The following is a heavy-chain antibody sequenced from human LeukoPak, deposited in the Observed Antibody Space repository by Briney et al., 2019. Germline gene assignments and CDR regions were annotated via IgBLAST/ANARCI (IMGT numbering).Heavy chain of an antibody. CDR2: IYYSGST. Sequence: PSETLSLTCTVSGGSISSYYWSWIRQPPGKGLEWIGYIYYSGSTNYNPSLKSRVTISVDTSKNQFSLKLSSVTAADTAVYYCARGTVYYDFWSGYPTIDNWFDPWGQGTLVTVSS. D-gene: IGHD3-3*01. V-gene: IGHV4-59*01. CDR1: GGSISSYY. J-gene: IGHJ5*02. CDR3: ARGTVYYDFWSGYPTIDNWFDP.